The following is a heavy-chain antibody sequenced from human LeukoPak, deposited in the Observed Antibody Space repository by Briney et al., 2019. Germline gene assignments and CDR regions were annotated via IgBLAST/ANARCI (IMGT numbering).Heavy chain of an antibody. CDR3: ALASSGSYSGLDY. CDR1: GFTFRSYW. V-gene: IGHV3-74*01. CDR2: INGDEYSI. Sequence: PGGSLRLSCAASGFTFRSYWMHWVRQAPGKGLVWVSRINGDEYSISYADSVKGRFTISRDNAKNTLYLQMNSLRADDTAVYYCALASSGSYSGLDYWGQGTLVTVSS. J-gene: IGHJ4*02. D-gene: IGHD1-26*01.